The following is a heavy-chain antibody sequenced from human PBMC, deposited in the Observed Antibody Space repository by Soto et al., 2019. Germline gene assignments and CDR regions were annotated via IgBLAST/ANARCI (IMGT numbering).Heavy chain of an antibody. Sequence: ASETLSLTCTVSDDFIISYYCNCVRHPSLKGLEWIGRVSTNGATNYNPSLESRVTMSVDTSKNQFSLKLTSVTAADTAVYFCARADYEILTGSYAMDVWGQGTTVTVSS. D-gene: IGHD3-9*01. V-gene: IGHV4-4*07. J-gene: IGHJ6*02. CDR3: ARADYEILTGSYAMDV. CDR1: DDFIISYY. CDR2: VSTNGAT.